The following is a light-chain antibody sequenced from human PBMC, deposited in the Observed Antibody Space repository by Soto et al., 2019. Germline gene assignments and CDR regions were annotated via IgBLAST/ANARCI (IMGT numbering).Light chain of an antibody. J-gene: IGKJ5*01. CDR2: EAS. Sequence: DIQMTPSPSSVSASVVDRVTITCRASQGITNRLAWYQQKPGKAPKPLIYEASSLQSGVPSRISGSGSGTDFTLTISSLQPEDFATYYCQQANSFPITFGQGTRLEI. CDR3: QQANSFPIT. V-gene: IGKV1D-12*01. CDR1: QGITNR.